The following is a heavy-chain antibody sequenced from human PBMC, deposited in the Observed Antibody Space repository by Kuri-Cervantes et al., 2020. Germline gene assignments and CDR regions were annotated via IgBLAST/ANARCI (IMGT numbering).Heavy chain of an antibody. J-gene: IGHJ3*02. CDR3: ARVEGKSDAFDI. D-gene: IGHD5-24*01. Sequence: LSLTCAASGFTFSSYSMNWVRQAPGKGLEWVSSISSSSSYIYYADSVKGRFTISRDNAKNSLYLQMNSLRAEDTAVYYCARVEGKSDAFDIWGQGTMVTVSS. CDR1: GFTFSSYS. V-gene: IGHV3-21*01. CDR2: ISSSSSYI.